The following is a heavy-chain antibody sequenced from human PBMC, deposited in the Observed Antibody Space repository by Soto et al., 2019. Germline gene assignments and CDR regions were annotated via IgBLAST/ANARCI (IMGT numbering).Heavy chain of an antibody. CDR2: ISYDGSDK. CDR3: AKVPYNWNALHYGMDV. Sequence: QVQLVESGGGVVQPGRSLRLSCAASGFIFGNYGMHWVRQAPGKGLEWVAVISYDGSDKYYADSVKGRLTISRDNSWNTLYLQMNSLRAEDTAVYYCAKVPYNWNALHYGMDVWGQGTTVTVSS. V-gene: IGHV3-30*18. D-gene: IGHD1-20*01. CDR1: GFIFGNYG. J-gene: IGHJ6*02.